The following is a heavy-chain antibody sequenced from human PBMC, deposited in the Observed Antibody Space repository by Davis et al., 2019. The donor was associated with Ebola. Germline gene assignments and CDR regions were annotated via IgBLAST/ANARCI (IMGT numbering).Heavy chain of an antibody. CDR2: IKSKTDGGTT. Sequence: PGGSLRLSCAASGFTFSNAWMSWVRQAPGKGLEWVGRIKSKTDGGTTDYAAPVKGRFTISRDDSKNTLYLQMNSLKTEDTAVYYCTTETKSGSQIDYWGQGTLVTVSS. CDR3: TTETKSGSQIDY. V-gene: IGHV3-15*01. D-gene: IGHD1-26*01. J-gene: IGHJ4*02. CDR1: GFTFSNAW.